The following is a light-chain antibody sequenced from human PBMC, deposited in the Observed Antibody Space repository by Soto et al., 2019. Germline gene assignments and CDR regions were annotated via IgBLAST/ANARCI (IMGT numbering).Light chain of an antibody. V-gene: IGLV2-14*03. CDR2: NVN. CDR1: SSDVGGYDY. J-gene: IGLJ2*01. CDR3: SSYTNTHTVV. Sequence: QSALTQVASVSGSPGQSITISCTGTSSDVGGYDYVSWYQQNPGKAPKLMIYNVNYRPSGVSERFSGSKSGDTASLTISGLQAEDEANYYCSSYTNTHTVVFGGGTKVTVL.